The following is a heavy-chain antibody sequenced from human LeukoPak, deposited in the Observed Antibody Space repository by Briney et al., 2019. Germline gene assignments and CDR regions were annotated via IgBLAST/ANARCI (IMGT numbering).Heavy chain of an antibody. Sequence: ASVTVSCKASGYTFTSYAMNWVRQAPGQGLEWMGWVNTNTGNPTNAQGFTGRFVFSLDTSVSTAYLQISSLKAEDTAVYYCARDHGYVEMATIGYWGQGTLVSVSS. CDR3: ARDHGYVEMATIGY. V-gene: IGHV7-4-1*02. CDR1: GYTFTSYA. D-gene: IGHD5-24*01. CDR2: VNTNTGNP. J-gene: IGHJ4*02.